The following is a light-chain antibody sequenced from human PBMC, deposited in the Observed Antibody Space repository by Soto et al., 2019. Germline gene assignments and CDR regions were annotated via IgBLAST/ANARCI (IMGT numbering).Light chain of an antibody. CDR2: GAS. CDR3: QQYGSSRT. Sequence: EIVLTQSPGTLSLSPGERATLSCRANQSVSSSYLAWYQQKPGQAPRLLIYGASSRATGIPDRFSGSGSGTDFTLTISRLEPEDFAVYYCQQYGSSRTFGGGTKVEIK. CDR1: QSVSSSY. V-gene: IGKV3-20*01. J-gene: IGKJ4*01.